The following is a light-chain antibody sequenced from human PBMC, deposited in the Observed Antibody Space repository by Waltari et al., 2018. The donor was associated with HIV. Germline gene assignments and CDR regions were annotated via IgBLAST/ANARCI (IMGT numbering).Light chain of an antibody. CDR1: SSSTGTNY. Sequence: QSVLTQPPSTSGAPGQRVSISCSGSSSSTGTNYVYWYQKLPGKAPKLLIYRNYERPSGVPDRFSGSRSGTSASLAISGLRSEEEADYYCASWDDSLSGPNWVFGGGTSLTVL. CDR3: ASWDDSLSGPNWV. V-gene: IGLV1-47*01. J-gene: IGLJ3*02. CDR2: RNY.